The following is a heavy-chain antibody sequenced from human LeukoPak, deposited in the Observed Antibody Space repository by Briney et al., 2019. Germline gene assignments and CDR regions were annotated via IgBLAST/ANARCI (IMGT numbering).Heavy chain of an antibody. CDR1: GYDFTNYW. J-gene: IGHJ3*02. D-gene: IGHD1-26*01. CDR2: IYPGDSNT. Sequence: GESLKISCKGSGYDFTNYWIAWVRQMPGKGLEWLGIIYPGDSNTRDSPSFQGQVTISADKSISTAYLQWNSLKASDTAMYYCARRRGRYSGDAFDIWGQGTMVTVSS. V-gene: IGHV5-51*01. CDR3: ARRRGRYSGDAFDI.